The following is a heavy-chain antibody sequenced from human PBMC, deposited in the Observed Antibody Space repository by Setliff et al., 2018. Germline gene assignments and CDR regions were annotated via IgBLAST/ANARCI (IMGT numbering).Heavy chain of an antibody. CDR2: IYTSGIT. V-gene: IGHV4-61*09. Sequence: SETLSLTCAVSGGSISSGDASWSWVRQPAGKGLEWIGHIYTSGITNYNPSLKSRVTISVDTSKNQFSLKLSSVTAADTAVYYCASLGPGDYYDSSGYSGVIDIWGQGTMVTVSS. CDR1: GGSISSGDAS. D-gene: IGHD3-22*01. J-gene: IGHJ3*02. CDR3: ASLGPGDYYDSSGYSGVIDI.